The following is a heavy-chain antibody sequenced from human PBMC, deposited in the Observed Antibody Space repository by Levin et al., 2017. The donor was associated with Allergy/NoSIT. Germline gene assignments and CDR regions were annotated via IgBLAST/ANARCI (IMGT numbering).Heavy chain of an antibody. CDR1: GFSLSRSGVG. CDR2: IYWNDDK. CDR3: AHTPRPLPLRAYFFDY. Sequence: QTLSLTCTFSGFSLSRSGVGVGWIRQPRGKALDWLAFIYWNDDKIYSPSLKSRLTITKDTSKNQVVLTMTNMDPVDTATYYCAHTPRPLPLRAYFFDYWGPGILVTVSS. V-gene: IGHV2-5*01. D-gene: IGHD3-9*01. J-gene: IGHJ4*02.